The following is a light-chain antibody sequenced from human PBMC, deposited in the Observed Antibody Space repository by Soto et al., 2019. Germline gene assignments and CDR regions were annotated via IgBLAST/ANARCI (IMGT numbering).Light chain of an antibody. Sequence: QSVLTQPPSLSGAPGQNIIISCTGGGSNIGAGFDVHWYQQLPGTAPKLLIYGNTNRPSGVPDRFSGSKSGTSASLVITGPQAEDEADYYCQSYDSGLSGPVVFGGGTKLTVL. CDR2: GNT. CDR1: GSNIGAGFD. V-gene: IGLV1-40*01. CDR3: QSYDSGLSGPVV. J-gene: IGLJ2*01.